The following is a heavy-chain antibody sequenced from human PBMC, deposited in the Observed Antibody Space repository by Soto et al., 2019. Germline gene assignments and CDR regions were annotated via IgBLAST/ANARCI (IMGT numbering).Heavy chain of an antibody. CDR1: GGTFSSYA. V-gene: IGHV1-69*13. D-gene: IGHD6-13*01. J-gene: IGHJ4*02. CDR3: ARRGSSCSSSWFDY. CDR2: IIPIFGTA. Sequence: SVKVSCKASGGTFSSYAISWVRQAPGQGLEWMGGIIPIFGTANYAQKFQGRVTITADEPTSTAYMELSSLRSEDTAVYYCARRGSSCSSSWFDYWGQGTLVTVSS.